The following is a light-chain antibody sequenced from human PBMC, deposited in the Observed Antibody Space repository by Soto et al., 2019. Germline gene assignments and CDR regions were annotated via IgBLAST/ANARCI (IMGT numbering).Light chain of an antibody. J-gene: IGKJ1*01. CDR2: RAS. CDR1: QSVSRN. V-gene: IGKV3D-15*01. Sequence: TQSPATLYLYPGERATLSCRASQSVSRNLAWYQQKPGQAPRLLIYRASTRATGIPGRFSGRGAGAEFTLTISSLQSEDFAVYYCQQYRSWPRTFGQGTKVDI. CDR3: QQYRSWPRT.